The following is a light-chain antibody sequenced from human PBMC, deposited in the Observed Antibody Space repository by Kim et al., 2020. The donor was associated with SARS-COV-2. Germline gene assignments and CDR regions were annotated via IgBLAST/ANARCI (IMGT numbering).Light chain of an antibody. J-gene: IGLJ3*02. CDR2: RDS. Sequence: SYELNQPLSVSVALGQTARITCGGNNIGSKNVHWYQQKPGQAPVLVIYRDSNRPSGIPERFSGSNSGNTATLTISRAQAGDEADYYCQVWDSSTVFGGGTKLTVL. V-gene: IGLV3-9*01. CDR1: NIGSKN. CDR3: QVWDSSTV.